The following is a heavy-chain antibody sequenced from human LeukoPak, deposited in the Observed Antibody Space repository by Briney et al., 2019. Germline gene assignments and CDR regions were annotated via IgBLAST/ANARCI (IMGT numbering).Heavy chain of an antibody. J-gene: IGHJ4*02. CDR1: GFTFSNYA. Sequence: GGSLRLSCAASGFTFSNYAMSWVRQAPGKGLEWVSAISANGGGTYYADSVKGRFTISGDNSKNTLYLQMNSLRAEDTAVYYCAKGSSPFDYWGQGTLVTVSS. V-gene: IGHV3-23*01. CDR2: ISANGGGT. CDR3: AKGSSPFDY. D-gene: IGHD6-13*01.